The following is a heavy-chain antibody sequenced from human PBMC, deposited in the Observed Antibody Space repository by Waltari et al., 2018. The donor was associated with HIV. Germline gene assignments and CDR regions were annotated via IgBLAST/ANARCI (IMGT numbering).Heavy chain of an antibody. CDR1: GYTFTTYD. CDR2: MSPNRGDP. V-gene: IGHV1-8*01. CDR3: ARRYPSSGSFLGYDQ. J-gene: IGHJ4*02. D-gene: IGHD3-22*01. Sequence: QVQLVQSGAEVKKPGASVKVSCKASGYTFTTYDINWVRQATGQGLEWMGWMSPNRGDPGSAQKFQGRLTMTRNTSISTAYMELSSLRSEDTAVYYCARRYPSSGSFLGYDQWGQGTLVTVSS.